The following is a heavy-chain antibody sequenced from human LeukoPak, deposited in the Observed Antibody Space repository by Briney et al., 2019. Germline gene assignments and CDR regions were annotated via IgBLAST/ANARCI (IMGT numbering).Heavy chain of an antibody. D-gene: IGHD2-2*01. V-gene: IGHV3-74*01. CDR1: GFTFSSYW. J-gene: IGHJ4*02. Sequence: GGSLRLSCAASGFTFSSYWMHWVRQAPGKGLLWVSRINSDGSSTGYADSVKGRFTISRDTAKNTLYLQMNSLRAEDTAVYYYATKYCSSVSCYYDYWGQGTLVTVSS. CDR2: INSDGSST. CDR3: ATKYCSSVSCYYDY.